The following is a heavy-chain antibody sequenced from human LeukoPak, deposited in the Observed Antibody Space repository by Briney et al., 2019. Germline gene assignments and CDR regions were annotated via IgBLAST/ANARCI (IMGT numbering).Heavy chain of an antibody. CDR1: GFSFGNYA. J-gene: IGHJ5*01. CDR3: VKDPRDTYGTNWFVS. CDR2: ISGTGGAT. Sequence: GGSLRLSCVASGFSFGNYAMSWVRQAPGKGLQWVSQISGTGGATWYAGFARDRFTISRDNSKKTLYLQMTGLRVEDTAMYYCVKDPRDTYGTNWFVSWGQGTLLIVSS. D-gene: IGHD2-21*01. V-gene: IGHV3-23*01.